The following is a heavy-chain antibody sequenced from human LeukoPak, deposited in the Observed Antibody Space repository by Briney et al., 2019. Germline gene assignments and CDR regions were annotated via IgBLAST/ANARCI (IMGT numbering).Heavy chain of an antibody. D-gene: IGHD4-23*01. V-gene: IGHV4-34*01. CDR1: GGSFSGYY. Sequence: SETLSLTCAVYGGSFSGYYWGWIRRPPGKGLEWIGEINHSGSTNYNPSLKSRVTISVDTSKNQFSLKLSSVTAADTAVYYCARHDYGGNGPFGYWGQGTLVTVSS. CDR3: ARHDYGGNGPFGY. CDR2: INHSGST. J-gene: IGHJ4*02.